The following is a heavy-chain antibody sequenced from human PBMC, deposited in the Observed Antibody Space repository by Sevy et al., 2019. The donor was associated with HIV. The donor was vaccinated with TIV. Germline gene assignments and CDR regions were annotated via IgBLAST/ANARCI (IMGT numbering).Heavy chain of an antibody. CDR3: AKQIDYSPSYYYYYYGMDV. CDR2: VSGSGGST. V-gene: IGHV3-23*01. CDR1: GFTFSSYA. Sequence: GGSLRLSCAASGFTFSSYAMSWVRQAPAKGLEWVSAVSGSGGSTHYADSVKGRFTISRDNSKNTLYLQMNSLRAEDTAVYYCAKQIDYSPSYYYYYYGMDVWGQGTTVTVSS. D-gene: IGHD4-4*01. J-gene: IGHJ6*02.